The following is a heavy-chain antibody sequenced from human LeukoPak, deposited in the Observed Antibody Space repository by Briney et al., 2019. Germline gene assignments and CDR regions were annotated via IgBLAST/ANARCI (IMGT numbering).Heavy chain of an antibody. Sequence: GGSLRLSCAASGFTFSSYAMSWVRQAPGKGLEWVSATSGPGGSRDYADSVKGRFTISRDNSKNTLYLQMNSLRAEDTAIYYCAKKVGLVSAPLYYFDLWGQGTLVSVSS. CDR2: TSGPGGSR. CDR3: AKKVGLVSAPLYYFDL. J-gene: IGHJ4*02. D-gene: IGHD6-6*01. V-gene: IGHV3-23*01. CDR1: GFTFSSYA.